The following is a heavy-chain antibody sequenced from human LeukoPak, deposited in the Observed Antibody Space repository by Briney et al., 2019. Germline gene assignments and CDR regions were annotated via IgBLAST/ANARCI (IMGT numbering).Heavy chain of an antibody. CDR3: ARDPDGDYDFDY. Sequence: GGSLRLSCAASGFSFSDYGMNWVRRAPGKGLEWLSHINSNGAVISYADSVKGRFTISRDTAKSSLYLQMNSLKTEDTAIYFCARDPDGDYDFDYWGQGTLVTVSS. V-gene: IGHV3-48*01. J-gene: IGHJ4*02. D-gene: IGHD4-17*01. CDR2: INSNGAVI. CDR1: GFSFSDYG.